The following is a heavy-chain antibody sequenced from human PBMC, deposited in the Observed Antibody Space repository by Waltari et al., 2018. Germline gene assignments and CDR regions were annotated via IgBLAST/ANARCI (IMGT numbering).Heavy chain of an antibody. D-gene: IGHD5-18*01. CDR3: ARKGGRGYTYGPFYFDS. CDR1: GFTFSDHW. Sequence: EVQLLEAGGDLVQPGGSLSPPCAAPGFTFSDHWLHWVRQAPGKGLVWVARINGDGYGITYSDSVQGRFTISRDNTKNTVYLQLNSLRADDTAVYYCARKGGRGYTYGPFYFDSWGRGTLVTVSS. J-gene: IGHJ4*02. CDR2: INGDGYGI. V-gene: IGHV3-74*01.